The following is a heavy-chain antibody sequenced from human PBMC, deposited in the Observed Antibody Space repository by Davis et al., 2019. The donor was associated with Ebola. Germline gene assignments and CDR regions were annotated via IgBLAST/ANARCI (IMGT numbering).Heavy chain of an antibody. CDR2: INTDGSIT. CDR3: AKGSVTIFGVAPDYYGMDV. V-gene: IGHV3-74*01. Sequence: GESLKISCAVSGFTFSNYWMHWVRQAPGKGLVWVSRINTDGSITNYADSVKGRFTISRDNSKNTLYLQMNSLRAEDTAVYYCAKGSVTIFGVAPDYYGMDVWGKGTTVTVSS. J-gene: IGHJ6*04. CDR1: GFTFSNYW. D-gene: IGHD3-3*01.